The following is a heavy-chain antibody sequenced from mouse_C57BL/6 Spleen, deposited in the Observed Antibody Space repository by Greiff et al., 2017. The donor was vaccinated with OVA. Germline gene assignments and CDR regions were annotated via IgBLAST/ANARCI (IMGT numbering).Heavy chain of an antibody. J-gene: IGHJ2*01. CDR2: ISSGGDYI. Sequence: EVNVVESGEGLVKPGGSLKLSCAASGFTFSSYAMSWVRQTPEKRLEWVAYISSGGDYIYYADTVKGRFTISRDNARNTLYLQMSSLKSEDTAMYYCTRVTTEYYFDYWGQGTTLTVSS. D-gene: IGHD1-1*01. V-gene: IGHV5-9-1*02. CDR3: TRVTTEYYFDY. CDR1: GFTFSSYA.